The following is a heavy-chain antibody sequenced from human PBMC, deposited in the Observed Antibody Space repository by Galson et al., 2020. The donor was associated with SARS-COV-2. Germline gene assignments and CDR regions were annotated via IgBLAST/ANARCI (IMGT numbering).Heavy chain of an antibody. Sequence: SGPTLVKPTETLTLTCTVSGFSLSNPRSGVSWIRQPPGKALEWLAHIFSNGEKSNSTSLRRRLTVSKDTSKSQVVLTMANVGPLDTATYYCARTRPTSWESSVGSFDVWGLGTMVTVSS. CDR2: IFSNGEK. J-gene: IGHJ3*01. D-gene: IGHD7-27*01. CDR3: ARTRPTSWESSVGSFDV. V-gene: IGHV2-26*01. CDR1: GFSLSNPRSG.